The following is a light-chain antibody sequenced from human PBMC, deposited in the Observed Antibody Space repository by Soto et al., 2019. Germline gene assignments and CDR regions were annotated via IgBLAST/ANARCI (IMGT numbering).Light chain of an antibody. CDR2: WAS. Sequence: DIVMTQSPDSLAVSLGERATINCKSSQSVLSSSNNKNFLTWYQQKPGQSPKLLIYWASTRESGVPDRFSGSGSGKDFTLTISSLQAEDVALYYCQQYFGIPYTLGQGTKLEIK. CDR3: QQYFGIPYT. V-gene: IGKV4-1*01. J-gene: IGKJ2*01. CDR1: QSVLSSSNNKNF.